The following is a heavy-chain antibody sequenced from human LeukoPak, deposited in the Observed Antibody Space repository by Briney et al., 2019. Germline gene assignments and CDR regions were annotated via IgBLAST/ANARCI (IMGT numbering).Heavy chain of an antibody. CDR2: ISAGGSST. D-gene: IGHD2-2*01. Sequence: GGSLRLSCAASGFTFNNYAMNWVRQAPGKGLEWVSAISAGGSSTYYPDSVKGRFTISRDNSKNTLSLQMNSLRAEDTAVYYCARAGRWIKDIVVVPAVPGSSAFDIWGQGTMVTVSS. CDR1: GFTFNNYA. CDR3: ARAGRWIKDIVVVPAVPGSSAFDI. J-gene: IGHJ3*02. V-gene: IGHV3-23*01.